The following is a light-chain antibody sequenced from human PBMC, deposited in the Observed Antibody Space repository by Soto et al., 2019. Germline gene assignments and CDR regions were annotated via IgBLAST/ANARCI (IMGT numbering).Light chain of an antibody. V-gene: IGKV3-11*01. Sequence: EIVLTQSPATLSLSPGERATLSCRASQSVSSYLAWYQQKPGQAPRLLIYDASNRATGIPARFSGGGSGTDFTLTISSLQPEDVATYYCQKYNSAPWTFGQGTKGDIK. CDR2: DAS. CDR1: QSVSSY. J-gene: IGKJ1*01. CDR3: QKYNSAPWT.